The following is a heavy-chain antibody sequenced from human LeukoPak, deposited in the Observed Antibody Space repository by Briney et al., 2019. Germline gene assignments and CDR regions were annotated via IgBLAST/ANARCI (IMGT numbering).Heavy chain of an antibody. Sequence: ASVKVSCKASGYTFSGYYMHWLRQAPGQGLEWMGWINPNGGVTNYEQKFQGRVTMTRDTSISTAYMELSRLRSDDTAVYYCARVGGDGYNFYYWGQGTLVTVSS. CDR1: GYTFSGYY. J-gene: IGHJ4*02. V-gene: IGHV1-2*02. CDR2: INPNGGVT. CDR3: ARVGGDGYNFYY. D-gene: IGHD5-24*01.